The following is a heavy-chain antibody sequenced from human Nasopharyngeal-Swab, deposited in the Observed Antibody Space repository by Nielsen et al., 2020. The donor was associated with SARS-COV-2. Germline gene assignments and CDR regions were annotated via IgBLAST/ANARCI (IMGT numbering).Heavy chain of an antibody. Sequence: SETLSLTCAISGDSVSSNNVGWNWIRQSPSRVLEWLGRTYYGSKWYNHYAPSVKSRVTIKPDTSKNQFSLQMDSVTPEDSAVYYCARGFLQTGFDYWGQGTLVTVSS. CDR1: GDSVSSNNVG. CDR3: ARGFLQTGFDY. CDR2: TYYGSKWYN. D-gene: IGHD3-9*01. J-gene: IGHJ4*02. V-gene: IGHV6-1*01.